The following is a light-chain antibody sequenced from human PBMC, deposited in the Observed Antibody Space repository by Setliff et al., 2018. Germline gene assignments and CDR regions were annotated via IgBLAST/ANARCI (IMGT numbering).Light chain of an antibody. CDR1: QSVLYSSNNKNY. V-gene: IGKV4-1*01. CDR3: QQYYSTPLT. J-gene: IGKJ3*01. CDR2: WAS. Sequence: DIVMTQSPDSLAVSLGERATINCKSSQSVLYSSNNKNYLAWYQQKAGQPPKLLIYWASTRESGVPDRFSGSGSGTDFTLTISSLQAEDVAVYYCQQYYSTPLTFGPGTKVD.